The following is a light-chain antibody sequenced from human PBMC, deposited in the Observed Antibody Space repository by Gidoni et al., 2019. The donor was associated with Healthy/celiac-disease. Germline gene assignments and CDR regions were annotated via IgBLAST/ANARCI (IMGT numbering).Light chain of an antibody. J-gene: IGKJ1*01. CDR1: QSISSY. CDR2: AAS. CDR3: QQSYSTPWT. V-gene: IGKV1-39*01. Sequence: DIQMTQSPSSLSASVGDRVTITYRASQSISSYLNWYQQKPGKAPKLLIYAASSLQSGVPSRFSCSGSGTDFTLTISSLQPEDFATYYCQQSYSTPWTFGQGTKVEIK.